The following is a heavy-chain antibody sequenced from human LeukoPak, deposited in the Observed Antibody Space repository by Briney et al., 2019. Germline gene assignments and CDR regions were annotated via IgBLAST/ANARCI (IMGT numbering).Heavy chain of an antibody. CDR2: FDPEDGET. CDR1: GYTLTELS. CDR3: ATVGLLVGATYFDY. V-gene: IGHV1-24*01. Sequence: ASVKVSCKVSGYTLTELSMHRVRQAPGEGLERMGGFDPEDGETIYAQKFQGRVTMTEDTSTDTAYMELSSLRSEDTAVYYCATVGLLVGATYFDYWGQGTLVTVSS. D-gene: IGHD1-26*01. J-gene: IGHJ4*02.